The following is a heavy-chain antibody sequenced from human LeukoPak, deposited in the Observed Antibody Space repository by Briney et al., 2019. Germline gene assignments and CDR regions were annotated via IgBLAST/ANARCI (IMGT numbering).Heavy chain of an antibody. CDR3: AKDNTLDSSGYYYVNAFDI. V-gene: IGHV3-9*01. CDR2: ISWNSGSI. J-gene: IGHJ3*02. Sequence: GRSLRLSCAASGFTFDDYAMHWVRHAPGKGLEWVSGISWNSGSIGYADSVKGRFTISRDNAKNSLYLQMNSLRAEDTALYYCAKDNTLDSSGYYYVNAFDIWGQGTMVTVSS. CDR1: GFTFDDYA. D-gene: IGHD3-22*01.